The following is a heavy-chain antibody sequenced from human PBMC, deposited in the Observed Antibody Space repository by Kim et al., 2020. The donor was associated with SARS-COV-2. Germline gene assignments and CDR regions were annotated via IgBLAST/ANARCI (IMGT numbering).Heavy chain of an antibody. D-gene: IGHD3-16*01. Sequence: KYYADSVKGRFTISRDNSKNTLYLQMNSLRAEDTAVYYCARAGWGDGMDVWGQGTTVTVSS. J-gene: IGHJ6*02. CDR3: ARAGWGDGMDV. V-gene: IGHV3-33*01. CDR2: K.